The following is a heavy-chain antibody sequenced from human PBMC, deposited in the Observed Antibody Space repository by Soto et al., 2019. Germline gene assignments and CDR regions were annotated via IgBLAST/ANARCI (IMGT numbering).Heavy chain of an antibody. J-gene: IGHJ4*02. CDR2: ISGSGGST. CDR3: AKSEPGITMIVALPY. V-gene: IGHV3-23*01. CDR1: GFTFDDYT. D-gene: IGHD3-22*01. Sequence: LRLSCAASGFTFDDYTMHWVRQAPGKGLEWVSLISGSGGSTYYADSVKGRFTISRDNSKNTLYLQMNSLRAEDTAVYYCAKSEPGITMIVALPYWGQGTLVTVSS.